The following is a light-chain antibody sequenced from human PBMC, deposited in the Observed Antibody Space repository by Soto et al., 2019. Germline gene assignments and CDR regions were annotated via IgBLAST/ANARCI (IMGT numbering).Light chain of an antibody. CDR1: SSNIGNNY. CDR3: GTWDSSLNGWV. CDR2: DNN. Sequence: QSVLTQPPSVSAAPGQKVTISCSGSSSNIGNNYVSWYQQLPGTAPKLLIYDNNKRPSGIPDRFSGSKSGTSATLGITGLQTGDEADYYCGTWDSSLNGWVFGGGTKVTVL. V-gene: IGLV1-51*01. J-gene: IGLJ3*02.